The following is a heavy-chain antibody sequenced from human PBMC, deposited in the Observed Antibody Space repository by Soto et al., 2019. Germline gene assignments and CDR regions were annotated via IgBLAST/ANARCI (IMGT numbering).Heavy chain of an antibody. Sequence: SETLSLTCAVYGGSFSGYYWSWIRQPPGKGLEWIGEINHSGSTNYNPSPKSRVTISVDTSKNQFSLKLSSVTAADTAVYYCARGRARYFDWFSGMDVWGQGTTVTVSS. V-gene: IGHV4-34*01. CDR3: ARGRARYFDWFSGMDV. CDR2: INHSGST. CDR1: GGSFSGYY. D-gene: IGHD3-9*01. J-gene: IGHJ6*02.